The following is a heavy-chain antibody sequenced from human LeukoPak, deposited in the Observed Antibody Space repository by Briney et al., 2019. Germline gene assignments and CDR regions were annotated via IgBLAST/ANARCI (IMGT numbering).Heavy chain of an antibody. CDR1: GFTFSSYG. CDR3: ARGRHEGIAAFFYY. D-gene: IGHD6-13*01. J-gene: IGHJ4*02. Sequence: PGGYLRLYCAAYGFTFSSYGMHWDRQAPGKGVEGGGVIWYDGSNKKYEDSVKGRFTIYRDNTKNTMYLQMNSLRAEDTAVYYCARGRHEGIAAFFYYCGQGTLFTVFS. V-gene: IGHV3-33*01. CDR2: IWYDGSNK.